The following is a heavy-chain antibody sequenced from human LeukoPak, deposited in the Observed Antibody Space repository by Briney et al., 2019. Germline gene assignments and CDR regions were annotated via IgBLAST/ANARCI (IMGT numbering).Heavy chain of an antibody. CDR3: AVYYYDSSGPPGY. D-gene: IGHD3-22*01. J-gene: IGHJ4*02. CDR1: GGTFSSYA. V-gene: IGHV1-69*05. CDR2: IIPIFGTA. Sequence: ASVKVSCKASGGTFSSYAISWVRQAPGQGLEWMGGIIPIFGTANYAQKFQGRVTITTDESTSTAYMELSSLRSEDTAVYYCAVYYYDSSGPPGYWGQGTLVTVSS.